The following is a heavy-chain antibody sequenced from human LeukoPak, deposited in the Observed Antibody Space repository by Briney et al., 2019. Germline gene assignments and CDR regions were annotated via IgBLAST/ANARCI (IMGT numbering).Heavy chain of an antibody. CDR1: GFTFSSYA. J-gene: IGHJ5*02. CDR2: ISYDGSNK. CDR3: ARGPHYYGSGSYYRANWFDP. V-gene: IGHV3-30-3*01. Sequence: PGGSLRLSCAASGFTFSSYAMHWVRQAPGKGLEWVAVISYDGSNKYYADSVKGRFTISRDNAKNTLYLQMNSLRAEDTAVYYCARGPHYYGSGSYYRANWFDPWGQGTLVTVSS. D-gene: IGHD3-10*01.